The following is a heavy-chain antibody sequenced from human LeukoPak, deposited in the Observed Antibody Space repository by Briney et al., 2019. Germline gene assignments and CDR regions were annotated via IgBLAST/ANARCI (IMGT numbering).Heavy chain of an antibody. Sequence: SETLSLTCAVYGGSFSGYYWSWIRQPPGKGLEWIGEINHSGSTNYNPSLKSRVTISVDTSKNQFSPKLSSVTAADTAVYYCATAGNWNDSDYYYYYGMDVWGQGTTVTVSS. V-gene: IGHV4-34*01. CDR2: INHSGST. CDR1: GGSFSGYY. CDR3: ATAGNWNDSDYYYYYGMDV. J-gene: IGHJ6*02. D-gene: IGHD1-1*01.